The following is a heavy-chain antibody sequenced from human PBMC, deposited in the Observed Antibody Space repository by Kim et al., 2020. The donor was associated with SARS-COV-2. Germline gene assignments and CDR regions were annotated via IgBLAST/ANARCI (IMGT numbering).Heavy chain of an antibody. Sequence: NYAQKLHDRVTMTTDTSPSTAYMELGSLRSDDTAVYYCARETVIAANYYGMDVWGQGTTVTVSS. V-gene: IGHV1-18*01. CDR3: ARETVIAANYYGMDV. J-gene: IGHJ6*02. D-gene: IGHD4-4*01.